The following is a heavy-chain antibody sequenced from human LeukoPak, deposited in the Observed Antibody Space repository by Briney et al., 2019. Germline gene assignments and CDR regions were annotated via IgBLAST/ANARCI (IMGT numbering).Heavy chain of an antibody. J-gene: IGHJ6*03. CDR3: ARVEYSSSWPSYYYYYYMDV. Sequence: GGSLRLSCAASGFTFSSYRMNWVRQAPGKGLEWVSSISSSSSYIYYADSVKGRFTISRDNAKNSLYLQMNSLRAEDTALYYCARVEYSSSWPSYYYYYYMDVWGKGTTVTVSS. CDR1: GFTFSSYR. CDR2: ISSSSSYI. D-gene: IGHD6-13*01. V-gene: IGHV3-21*04.